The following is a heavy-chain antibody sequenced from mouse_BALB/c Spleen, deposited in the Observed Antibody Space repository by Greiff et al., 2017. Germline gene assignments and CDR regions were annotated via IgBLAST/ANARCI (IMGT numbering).Heavy chain of an antibody. Sequence: DVKLVESGGGLVKPGGSLKLSCAASGFTFSSYAMSWVRQTPEKRLEWVASISSGGGTYYPDSVKGRFTISRDNARNILYLQMSSLRSEDTAMYYCARGDSSYAMDYWGQGTSVTVSS. CDR1: GFTFSSYA. V-gene: IGHV5-6-5*01. CDR2: ISSGGGT. J-gene: IGHJ4*01. CDR3: ARGDSSYAMDY.